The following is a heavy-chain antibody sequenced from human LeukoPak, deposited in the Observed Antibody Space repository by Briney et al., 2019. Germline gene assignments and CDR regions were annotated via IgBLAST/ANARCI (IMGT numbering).Heavy chain of an antibody. CDR2: ISGSGGST. CDR1: GFTFSSYA. J-gene: IGHJ4*02. V-gene: IGHV3-23*01. Sequence: GGSLRLSCAASGFTFSSYAMSWVRQAPGKGLEWGSAISGSGGSTYYADSVKGRFTISRDNSKNTLYLQMNSLRAEDTAVYYCARDYYDSSGYYPVDDYWGQGTLVTVSS. CDR3: ARDYYDSSGYYPVDDY. D-gene: IGHD3-22*01.